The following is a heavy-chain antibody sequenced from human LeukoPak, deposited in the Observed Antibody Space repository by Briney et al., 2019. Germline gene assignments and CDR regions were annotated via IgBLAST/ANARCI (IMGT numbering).Heavy chain of an antibody. CDR2: IISSSSYI. J-gene: IGHJ4*02. V-gene: IGHV3-21*01. D-gene: IGHD2-15*01. Sequence: PGGSLRLSCAASGFTFSTYSMNWVRQAPGKGLKWVSSIISSSSYIYYADSVKGRFTISRDNAKNSLYLQMNSLRAEDTAVYYCARDPQYCSGGSCYSFDYWGQGTLVTVSS. CDR1: GFTFSTYS. CDR3: ARDPQYCSGGSCYSFDY.